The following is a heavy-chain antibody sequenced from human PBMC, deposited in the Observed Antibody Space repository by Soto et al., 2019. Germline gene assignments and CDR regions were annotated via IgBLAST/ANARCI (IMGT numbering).Heavy chain of an antibody. CDR1: GYTFTGYY. J-gene: IGHJ5*02. V-gene: IGHV1-2*02. CDR3: ARDEEQLARGWFDP. D-gene: IGHD6-13*01. Sequence: ASVKVSCKASGYTFTGYYMHWVRQAPGQGLEWMGWINPNSGGTNYAQKFQGRVTMTRDTSISTAYMELSRLRSGDTAVYYCARDEEQLARGWFDPWGQGTLVTVPS. CDR2: INPNSGGT.